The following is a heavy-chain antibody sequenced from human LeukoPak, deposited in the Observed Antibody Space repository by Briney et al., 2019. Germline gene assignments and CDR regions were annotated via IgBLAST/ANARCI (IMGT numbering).Heavy chain of an antibody. CDR2: MYYSGST. CDR3: ARDRARAFDI. V-gene: IGHV4-61*01. CDR1: GGSVSSDSYY. Sequence: PSQTLSLPYTVSGGSVSSDSYYWSWIRLPPGRGLEWIGYMYYSGSTNYTTSPKSRVTMSLNTSENQSSLKLSSVTAADTAVYYCARDRARAFDIWGHGTMVTVSS. J-gene: IGHJ3*02.